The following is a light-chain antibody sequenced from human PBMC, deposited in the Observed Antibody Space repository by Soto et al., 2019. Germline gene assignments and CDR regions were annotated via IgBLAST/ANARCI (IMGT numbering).Light chain of an antibody. J-gene: IGKJ1*01. CDR2: DAS. V-gene: IGKV3-15*01. Sequence: EIVMTQAPATLSVSPGERATRSCMATQSVLTNLAWYQHKPGQAPRLLIYDASTSPAGIAARFSGSGSWTESTLTISSLQSKDFAVYYCQQFNNWPQTFGQGTKV. CDR1: QSVLTN. CDR3: QQFNNWPQT.